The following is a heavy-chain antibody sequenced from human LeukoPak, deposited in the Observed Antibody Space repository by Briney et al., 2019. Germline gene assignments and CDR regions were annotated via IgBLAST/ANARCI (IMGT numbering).Heavy chain of an antibody. J-gene: IGHJ4*02. Sequence: PGGSLRLCCAASGFTVSSNYMSWVRQAPGKGLEWVSIIYTSGSTYYADSVKGRFTISRDNSNSTLYLQMNSLRAEDTAVYYCARDWTYSSGPFDYWGQGTLVTVSS. CDR2: IYTSGST. D-gene: IGHD6-19*01. CDR3: ARDWTYSSGPFDY. CDR1: GFTVSSNY. V-gene: IGHV3-66*01.